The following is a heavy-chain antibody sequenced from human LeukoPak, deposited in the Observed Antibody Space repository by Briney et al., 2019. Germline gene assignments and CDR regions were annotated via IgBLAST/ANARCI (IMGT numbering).Heavy chain of an antibody. CDR1: GFTFSSYA. J-gene: IGHJ4*02. V-gene: IGHV3-23*01. D-gene: IGHD6-19*01. Sequence: PGGSLRLSCAASGFTFSSYAMSWVRQAPGKGLEWVSAISGSGGSTYYADSVKGRFTISRDNSKNTLSLQVNGLRAEDSAVYYCAKGSQGWPYFFDYWGQGTLVTVSS. CDR2: ISGSGGST. CDR3: AKGSQGWPYFFDY.